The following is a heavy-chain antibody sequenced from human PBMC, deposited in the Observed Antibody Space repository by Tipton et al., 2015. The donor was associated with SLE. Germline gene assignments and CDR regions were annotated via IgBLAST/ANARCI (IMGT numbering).Heavy chain of an antibody. D-gene: IGHD3/OR15-3a*01. J-gene: IGHJ4*02. Sequence: SLRLSCEGSGFRFSSQWMHWVRQVPGKGFVWVSGIDGDGTSTYYADSVRGRFTISRDNAKNTVYLHMDSLRAEDTAVYYCTPVDWTWGQGTLVTVSS. V-gene: IGHV3-74*01. CDR2: IDGDGTST. CDR1: GFRFSSQW. CDR3: TPVDWT.